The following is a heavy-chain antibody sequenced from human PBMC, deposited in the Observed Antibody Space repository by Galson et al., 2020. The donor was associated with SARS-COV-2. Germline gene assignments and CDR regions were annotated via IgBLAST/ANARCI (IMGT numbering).Heavy chain of an antibody. Sequence: GGSLRLSCAASGFTFSSYGMHWVRQAPGKGLEWVAVISYDGSNKYYADSVKGRFTISRDNSKNTLYLQMNSLRAEDTAVYYCAKDLARGGWFDPWGQGTLVTVSS. CDR2: ISYDGSNK. D-gene: IGHD3-16*01. V-gene: IGHV3-30*18. CDR3: AKDLARGGWFDP. J-gene: IGHJ5*02. CDR1: GFTFSSYG.